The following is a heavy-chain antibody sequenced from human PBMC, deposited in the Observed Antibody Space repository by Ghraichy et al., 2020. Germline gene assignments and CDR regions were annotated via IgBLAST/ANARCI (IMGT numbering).Heavy chain of an antibody. Sequence: SETLSLTCTVSGGSISTYYWSWIRQPPGKGLEWIGYIYYGGSTSYNPYLKSRVTISVDMSKKQFSLKLSSVTAADTAVYYCARQVGATRIDYWGQGTLVTVSS. CDR2: IYYGGST. D-gene: IGHD1-26*01. CDR3: ARQVGATRIDY. J-gene: IGHJ4*02. CDR1: GGSISTYY. V-gene: IGHV4-59*08.